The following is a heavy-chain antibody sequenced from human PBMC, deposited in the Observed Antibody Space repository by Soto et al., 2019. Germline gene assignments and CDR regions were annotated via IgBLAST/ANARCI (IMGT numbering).Heavy chain of an antibody. CDR2: TYYRSKWYN. V-gene: IGHV6-1*01. Sequence: KQSQTLSLTCAISGDSVSSNSAAWNWIRQSPSRGLEWLGRTYYRSKWYNDYAVSVKSRITINPDTSKNQFSLQLNSVTPEDTAVYYCARSVAARPGVNWFDPWGQGTLVTVSS. CDR1: GDSVSSNSAA. CDR3: ARSVAARPGVNWFDP. J-gene: IGHJ5*02. D-gene: IGHD6-6*01.